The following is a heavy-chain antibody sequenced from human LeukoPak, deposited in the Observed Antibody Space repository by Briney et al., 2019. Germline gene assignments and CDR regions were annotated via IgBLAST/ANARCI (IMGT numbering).Heavy chain of an antibody. CDR3: AKDDNGDYGADY. CDR2: IFYSGST. Sequence: PSETLSLTCTVSGGSIATSYYWGWIRQPPGKGLEWIGSIFYSGSTNYSPSLKSRVTISLDTPKNQFSLKLTSVTAADTAVYYCAKDDNGDYGADYWGQGTLVTVSS. CDR1: GGSIATSYY. J-gene: IGHJ4*02. V-gene: IGHV4-39*07. D-gene: IGHD4-17*01.